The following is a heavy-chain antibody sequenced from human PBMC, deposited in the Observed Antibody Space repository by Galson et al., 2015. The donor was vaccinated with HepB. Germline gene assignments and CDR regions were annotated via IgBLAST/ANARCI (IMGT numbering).Heavy chain of an antibody. Sequence: CAISGDSVSSNSAAWYWIRQSPSRGLEWLGRTYYRSKWYNDYAVSVKSRVTINPDTSKNQFSLQLNSVTPADTAVYYCARLPYSGSYSHYYYYGMDVWGQGTTVTVSS. D-gene: IGHD1-26*01. CDR1: GDSVSSNSAA. CDR2: TYYRSKWYN. CDR3: ARLPYSGSYSHYYYYGMDV. V-gene: IGHV6-1*01. J-gene: IGHJ6*02.